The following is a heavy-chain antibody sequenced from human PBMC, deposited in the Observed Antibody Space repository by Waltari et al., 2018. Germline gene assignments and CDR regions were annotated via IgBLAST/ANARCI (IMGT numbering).Heavy chain of an antibody. CDR1: GFTFSRYW. J-gene: IGHJ5*02. CDR3: ARGESYLDP. D-gene: IGHD3-16*02. V-gene: IGHV3-7*01. CDR2: IKQDGSEK. Sequence: EVQLVESGGGLVQPGGSLRLSCSASGFTFSRYWMSWVRQATGKGREWVANIKQDGSEKYYVDSVKGRFTISRDNAKNSLYLQMNSLRAEDTAVYYCARGESYLDPWGQGTLVTVSS.